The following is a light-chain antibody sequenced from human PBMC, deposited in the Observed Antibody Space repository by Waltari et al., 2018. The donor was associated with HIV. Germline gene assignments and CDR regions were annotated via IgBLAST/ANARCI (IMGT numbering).Light chain of an antibody. CDR1: QGISSA. CDR3: QHFNSYPHT. J-gene: IGKJ2*01. V-gene: IGKV1-13*02. CDR2: EAS. Sequence: AIQLTQSPSPLSASVADRVPITCRASQGISSALAWYQQKPGKAPKLLIYEASSLESGVPSRFSGSGSGTDFTLTISSLQPADFATYYCQHFNSYPHTFGQGTKLEIK.